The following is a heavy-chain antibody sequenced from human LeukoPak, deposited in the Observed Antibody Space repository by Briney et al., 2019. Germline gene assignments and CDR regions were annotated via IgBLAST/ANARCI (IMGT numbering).Heavy chain of an antibody. CDR1: GGSISSYY. J-gene: IGHJ3*02. CDR3: ARGLLDGYTHPAAFDI. V-gene: IGHV4-59*01. Sequence: SETLSLTCTVSGGSISSYYWSWIRQPPGKGLEWIGYIYYSGSTNYNPSLKSRVTISVDTSKNQFSLKLTSVTAADTAVYYCARGLLDGYTHPAAFDIWGQGTMVTVS. D-gene: IGHD5-24*01. CDR2: IYYSGST.